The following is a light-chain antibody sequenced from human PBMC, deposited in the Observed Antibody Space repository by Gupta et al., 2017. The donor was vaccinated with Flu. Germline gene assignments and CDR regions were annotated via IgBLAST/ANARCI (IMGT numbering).Light chain of an antibody. Sequence: QPALSQPHSVSAAPGQKVTISCSGSISNIGNYYVLWYQQFLGAAPKLLIYENNKRPSGSPGRFSGSKSDTSATLDSTGLQTGDEADYYCGTWDRSLNAGVFGGGTKLTVL. CDR3: GTWDRSLNAGV. CDR2: ENN. V-gene: IGLV1-51*02. CDR1: ISNIGNYY. J-gene: IGLJ3*02.